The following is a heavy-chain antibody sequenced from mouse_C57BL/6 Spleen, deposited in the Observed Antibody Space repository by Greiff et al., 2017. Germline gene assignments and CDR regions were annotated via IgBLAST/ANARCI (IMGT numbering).Heavy chain of an antibody. CDR1: GYAFSSSW. CDR2: IYPGDGDT. Sequence: VQLQQSGPELVKPGASVKLSCKASGYAFSSSWMNWVKQRPGTGLEWIGRIYPGDGDTNYNPTFKGKSTLTVDKSSSTAYMQLSSLPTEDSAVYYGAGGNDYAVDYWGKGTTVTVSS. D-gene: IGHD1-1*02. V-gene: IGHV1-82*01. CDR3: AGGNDYAVDY. J-gene: IGHJ4*01.